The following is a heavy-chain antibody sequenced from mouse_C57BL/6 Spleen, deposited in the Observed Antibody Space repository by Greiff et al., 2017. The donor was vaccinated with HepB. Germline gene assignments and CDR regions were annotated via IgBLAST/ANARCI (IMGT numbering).Heavy chain of an antibody. D-gene: IGHD2-3*01. Sequence: QVQLQQSGAELVRPGTSVKMSCKASGYTFTNYWIGWAKQRPGHGLEWIGDIYPGGGYTNYNEKFKGKATLTADKSSSTAYMQFSSLTSEDSAIYYCARWIYDGYPYYFDYWGQGTTLTVSS. CDR3: ARWIYDGYPYYFDY. CDR1: GYTFTNYW. J-gene: IGHJ2*01. CDR2: IYPGGGYT. V-gene: IGHV1-63*01.